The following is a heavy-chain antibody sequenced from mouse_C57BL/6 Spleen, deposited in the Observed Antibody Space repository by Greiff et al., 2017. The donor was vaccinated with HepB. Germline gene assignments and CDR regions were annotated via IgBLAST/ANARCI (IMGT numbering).Heavy chain of an antibody. CDR2: INPKNGGT. CDR3: ARSAYYSNYVLDY. CDR1: GYTFTDYN. D-gene: IGHD2-5*01. V-gene: IGHV1-22*01. Sequence: VQLQQSGPELVKPGASVKMSCKASGYTFTDYNMHWVKQSHGKSLEWIGYINPKNGGTSYNQKFKGKATLTVNKSSSTAYMELRSLTSEDSAVYYCARSAYYSNYVLDYWGQGTTLTVSS. J-gene: IGHJ2*01.